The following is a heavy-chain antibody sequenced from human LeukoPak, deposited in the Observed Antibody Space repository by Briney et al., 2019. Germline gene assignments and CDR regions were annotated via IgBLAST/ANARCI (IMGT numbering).Heavy chain of an antibody. D-gene: IGHD1-14*01. CDR1: RYSFTGYY. CDR3: ARAPNRRTAYYMDV. J-gene: IGHJ6*03. Sequence: GASVKVSCKASRYSFTGYYMHWVRQAPGHGLEWMGRINPNRGDKKYAHKLQARVLMHRDTSTSTAYKELSRLRSDHTAVYYCARAPNRRTAYYMDVWGKGTTVTVSS. CDR2: INPNRGDK. V-gene: IGHV1-2*06.